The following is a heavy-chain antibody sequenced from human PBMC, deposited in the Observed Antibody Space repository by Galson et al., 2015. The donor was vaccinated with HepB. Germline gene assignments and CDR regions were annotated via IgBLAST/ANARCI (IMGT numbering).Heavy chain of an antibody. CDR2: ISYDGNFK. D-gene: IGHD3-9*01. V-gene: IGHV3-30*03. J-gene: IGHJ6*03. Sequence: SLRLSCAASGFTFSNYAMHWVRQAPGRGLEWMAVISYDGNFKYYADSVKGRFIISRDNSKRTLSLRMFSLRREDTAVYFCVRGPLYYDLLTGLHFYSYYMDVWGKGTTVAVSS. CDR1: GFTFSNYA. CDR3: VRGPLYYDLLTGLHFYSYYMDV.